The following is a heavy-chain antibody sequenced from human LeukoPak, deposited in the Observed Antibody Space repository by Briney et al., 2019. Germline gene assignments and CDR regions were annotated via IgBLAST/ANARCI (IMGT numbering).Heavy chain of an antibody. CDR2: IKPDGSDK. J-gene: IGHJ4*02. D-gene: IGHD3-3*01. Sequence: GGSLRLSCAASGFTFSSYAMSWVRQAPGKGLECVAKIKPDGSDKFYEDSVKGRFTISRDNAKNSLYLQMNSLTAEDTAVYYCARVDFWRFDYWGQGTMVTASS. CDR1: GFTFSSYA. CDR3: ARVDFWRFDY. V-gene: IGHV3-7*01.